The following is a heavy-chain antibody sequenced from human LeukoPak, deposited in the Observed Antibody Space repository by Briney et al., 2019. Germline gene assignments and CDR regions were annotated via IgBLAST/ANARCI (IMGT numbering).Heavy chain of an antibody. D-gene: IGHD2-2*01. J-gene: IGHJ6*02. CDR2: INPNSGGT. Sequence: ASVKVSCKASGYIFTDYHIHWERQAPGQGLEWVGWINPNSGGTNYAQKFQGWVTMTRDTSISTAYMELSRLRSGDTAVYYCARGGGYCSSTSCYGPRYYYYYGMDVWGQGTTVTVSS. CDR3: ARGGGYCSSTSCYGPRYYYYYGMDV. CDR1: GYIFTDYH. V-gene: IGHV1-2*04.